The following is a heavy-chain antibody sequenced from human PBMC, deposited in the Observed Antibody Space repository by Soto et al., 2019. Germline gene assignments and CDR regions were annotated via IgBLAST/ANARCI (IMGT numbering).Heavy chain of an antibody. D-gene: IGHD3-3*01. Sequence: QLQLQESGSGLVKPSQTLSLTCAVSGGSISSGGYSWSWIRQPPGKGLEGIGYIYHSGSTYYNTSLKCRVTISVDRSKNQFSLKLSSVTAADTAVYYCARGLITIPRNWFDPWGQGTLVTVSS. CDR3: ARGLITIPRNWFDP. CDR1: GGSISSGGYS. J-gene: IGHJ5*02. V-gene: IGHV4-30-2*01. CDR2: IYHSGST.